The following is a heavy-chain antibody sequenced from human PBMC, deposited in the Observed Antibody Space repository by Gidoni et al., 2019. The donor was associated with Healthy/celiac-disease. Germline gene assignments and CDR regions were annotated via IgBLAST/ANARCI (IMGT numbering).Heavy chain of an antibody. CDR3: TSRNDYYYYGMDV. V-gene: IGHV3-73*01. CDR2: IRSKANSYAT. CDR1: GFTFSGSA. J-gene: IGHJ6*02. Sequence: EVQLVESGGGLVQPGGSLILSCAASGFTFSGSAMHWVRQASGKGLEWVGRIRSKANSYATAYAASVKGRFTISRDDSKNTAYRQMNSLKTEDTAVYYCTSRNDYYYYGMDVWGQGTTVTVSS.